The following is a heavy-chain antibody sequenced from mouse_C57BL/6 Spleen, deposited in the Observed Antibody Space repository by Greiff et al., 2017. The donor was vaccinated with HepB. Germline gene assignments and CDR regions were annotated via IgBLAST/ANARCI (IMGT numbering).Heavy chain of an antibody. D-gene: IGHD4-1*01. CDR3: ARKVSLGRGASYFDY. CDR1: GYTFTSYW. Sequence: QVQLKQPGAELVKPGASVKLSCKASGYTFTSYWMQWVKQRPGQGLEWIGEIDPSDSYTNYNQKFKGKATLTVDTSSSTAYMQLSSLTSEDSAVYYCARKVSLGRGASYFDYWGQGTTLTVSS. V-gene: IGHV1-50*01. CDR2: IDPSDSYT. J-gene: IGHJ2*01.